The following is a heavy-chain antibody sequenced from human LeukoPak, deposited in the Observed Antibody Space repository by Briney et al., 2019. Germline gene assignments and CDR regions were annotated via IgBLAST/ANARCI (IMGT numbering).Heavy chain of an antibody. CDR3: ARDSNTVGAFDI. Sequence: GGSLRLSCAASGFTFSSYSMNWVRQAPGKGLGWVSSISSSSSYIYYADSVKGRFTISRDNAKNSLYLQMNSLRAEDTAVYYCARDSNTVGAFDIWGQGTMVTVSS. J-gene: IGHJ3*02. CDR2: ISSSSSYI. D-gene: IGHD4-17*01. V-gene: IGHV3-21*01. CDR1: GFTFSSYS.